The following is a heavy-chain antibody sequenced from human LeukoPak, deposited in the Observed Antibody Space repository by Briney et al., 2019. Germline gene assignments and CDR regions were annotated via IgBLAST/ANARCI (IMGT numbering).Heavy chain of an antibody. Sequence: PGGSLRLSCGASGFTFSSYWMHWVRQAPGKGLVWVSRINSDGSSTSYADSVKGRFTISRDNAKNTLYLQMNSLRAEDTAVYYCARGEDRYAFDYWGQGTLVTVSS. J-gene: IGHJ4*02. D-gene: IGHD5-24*01. CDR2: INSDGSST. CDR3: ARGEDRYAFDY. V-gene: IGHV3-74*01. CDR1: GFTFSSYW.